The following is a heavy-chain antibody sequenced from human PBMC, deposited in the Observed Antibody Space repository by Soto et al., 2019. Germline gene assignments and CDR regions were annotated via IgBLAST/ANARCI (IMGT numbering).Heavy chain of an antibody. D-gene: IGHD5-18*01. CDR3: ANRDTSMITRYYYGMDA. J-gene: IGHJ6*02. CDR1: GFRFSSYD. Sequence: PGGSLRLSCAASGFRFSSYDMSWVRQAPGKGLEWVSAISSSGGTTYYADSVRGRFTVSRDNSKNTLYLLMNSLRAEDTAVYFCANRDTSMITRYYYGMDAWGQGTTVTVSS. V-gene: IGHV3-23*01. CDR2: ISSSGGTT.